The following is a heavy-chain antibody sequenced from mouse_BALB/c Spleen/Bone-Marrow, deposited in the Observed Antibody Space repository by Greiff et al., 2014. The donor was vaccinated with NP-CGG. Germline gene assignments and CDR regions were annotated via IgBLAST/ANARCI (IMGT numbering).Heavy chain of an antibody. CDR2: IDPETGGT. CDR1: GYKFTDYE. D-gene: IGHD2-2*01. Sequence: QVPLQQSGAELVRPGASVTLSCKASGYKFTDYEMHWVKQTPVHGLEWIGSIDPETGGTAYNQNFKGKATLTADRSSTTAYMELRSLTSEDSAVYYCTREGIYFGYDVPMDYWGQGTSVTVSS. V-gene: IGHV1-15*01. CDR3: TREGIYFGYDVPMDY. J-gene: IGHJ4*01.